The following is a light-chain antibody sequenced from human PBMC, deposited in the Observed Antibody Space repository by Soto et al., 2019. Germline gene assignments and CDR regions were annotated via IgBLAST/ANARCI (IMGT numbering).Light chain of an antibody. J-gene: IGKJ1*01. Sequence: DIQMPQSPASLSASVGDRVTITCRASQSISSYLNWYQQKPGKAPKLLIYDASNLETGVPSRFSGSGSGTDFTFTISSLQPEDIATYYCQQYDNLPWTFGQGTKVDI. V-gene: IGKV1-33*01. CDR1: QSISSY. CDR3: QQYDNLPWT. CDR2: DAS.